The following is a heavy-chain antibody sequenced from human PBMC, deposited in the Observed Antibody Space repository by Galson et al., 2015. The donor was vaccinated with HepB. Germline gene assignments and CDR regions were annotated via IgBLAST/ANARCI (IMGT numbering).Heavy chain of an antibody. CDR1: GYSFTSYW. Sequence: QSGAEVKKPGESLKISCKGSGYSFTSYWIGWVRQMPGKGLEWMGIIYPGDSDTRYSPSFQGQVTISADKSISTAYLQWSSLKASDTAMYYCARSPYYDFWSGYDSYPYYFDYWGQGTLVTVSS. CDR2: IYPGDSDT. D-gene: IGHD3-3*01. J-gene: IGHJ4*02. CDR3: ARSPYYDFWSGYDSYPYYFDY. V-gene: IGHV5-51*01.